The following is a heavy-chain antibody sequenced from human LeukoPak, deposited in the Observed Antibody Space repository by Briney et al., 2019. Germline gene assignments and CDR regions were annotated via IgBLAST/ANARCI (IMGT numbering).Heavy chain of an antibody. D-gene: IGHD6-19*01. Sequence: GGSLRLSCAASGFTFSSYEMNWVRQAPGKGLEWVSVIYSGGSTYYADSVKGRFTISRDNSKNTLYLQMNSLRAEDTAVYYCARGRSSGWYVSDYWGQGTLVTVSS. J-gene: IGHJ4*02. CDR3: ARGRSSGWYVSDY. V-gene: IGHV3-66*01. CDR2: IYSGGST. CDR1: GFTFSSYE.